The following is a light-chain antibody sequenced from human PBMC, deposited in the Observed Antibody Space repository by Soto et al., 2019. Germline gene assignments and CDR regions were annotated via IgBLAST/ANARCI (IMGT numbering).Light chain of an antibody. CDR2: SNN. J-gene: IGLJ1*01. V-gene: IGLV1-44*01. CDR1: SSNIGSNT. CDR3: AAWDDSLNVLYV. Sequence: QSVLTQPPSASGTPGQRVTISCSGSSSNIGSNTVNWYQQLPGTAPKLLIYSNNQRPSGVPDRFSGSKSGTSASLAISGLQSEDEADYYCAAWDDSLNVLYVFGTGTKLTGL.